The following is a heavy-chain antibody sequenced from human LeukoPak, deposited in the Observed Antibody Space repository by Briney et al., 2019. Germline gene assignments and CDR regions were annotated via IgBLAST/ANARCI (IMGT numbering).Heavy chain of an antibody. CDR3: ARGPDDSSEKALYYFHY. CDR1: GGSISRYY. J-gene: IGHJ4*02. D-gene: IGHD3-22*01. CDR2: IYYSGST. Sequence: SETLSLTCTVSGGSISRYYWSWIRQPPGKGLEWIGYIYYSGSTNYNPSLKSRVTISVDTSKNQFSLKLSSVTAADTDVYYCARGPDDSSEKALYYFHYWGQGTLVTVSS. V-gene: IGHV4-59*01.